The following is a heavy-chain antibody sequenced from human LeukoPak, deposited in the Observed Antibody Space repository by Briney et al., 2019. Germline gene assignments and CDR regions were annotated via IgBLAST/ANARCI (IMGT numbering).Heavy chain of an antibody. D-gene: IGHD4-17*01. CDR3: AAGEGLRYGMDV. V-gene: IGHV4-61*05. CDR2: IYYSGST. Sequence: PSETLSLTCTVSGGSISSSSYYWSWIRQPPGKGLEWIGYIYYSGSTNYNPSLKSRVTISVDTSKNQFSLKLSSVTAADTAVYYCAAGEGLRYGMDVWGQGTTVTVSS. J-gene: IGHJ6*02. CDR1: GGSISSSSYY.